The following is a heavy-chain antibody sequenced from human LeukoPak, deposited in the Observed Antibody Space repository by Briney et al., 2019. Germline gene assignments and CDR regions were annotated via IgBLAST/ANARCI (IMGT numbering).Heavy chain of an antibody. CDR3: AKEREYCSSGSCHYDLDV. CDR2: IYYTGST. V-gene: IGHV4-59*01. J-gene: IGHJ6*02. CDR1: GDSMKSYY. Sequence: TETLSLTCTVSGDSMKSYYWTWIRQPPGKGLEWIGYIYYTGSTNYNPSLKSRVTISVDTSKNQFSLKLSSVTAADTAVYYCAKEREYCSSGSCHYDLDVWGQGTTVTVSS. D-gene: IGHD2-15*01.